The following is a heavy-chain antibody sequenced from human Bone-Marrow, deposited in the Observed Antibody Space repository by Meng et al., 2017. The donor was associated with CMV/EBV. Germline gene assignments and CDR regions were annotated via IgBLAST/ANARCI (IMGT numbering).Heavy chain of an antibody. V-gene: IGHV3-23*01. CDR1: GCSFGYHA. J-gene: IGHJ4*02. D-gene: IGHD1-14*01. CDR3: AKPIDEAGARRGFDY. CDR2: IATSGTYT. Sequence: SGCSFGYHAMNWVRQSPGKGLEWVSSIATSGTYTYYADSVRGRFTISRDNSKNTLYLQMSSLRPEDTAIYYCAKPIDEAGARRGFDYWGPGTLVTVSS.